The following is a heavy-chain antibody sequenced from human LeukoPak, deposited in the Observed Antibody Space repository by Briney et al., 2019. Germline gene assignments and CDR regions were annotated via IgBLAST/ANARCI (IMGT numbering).Heavy chain of an antibody. CDR1: GGTFSSYA. D-gene: IGHD3-22*01. CDR2: IIPIFGTA. J-gene: IGHJ6*03. CDR3: ARGPITMIVARVAYMDV. Sequence: SVKVSCKASGGTFSSYAISWVRQAPGQGLEWMGGIIPIFGTANYAQKFQGRVTITTDGSTSTAYMELSSLRSEDTAVYYCARGPITMIVARVAYMDVWGKGTTVTVSS. V-gene: IGHV1-69*05.